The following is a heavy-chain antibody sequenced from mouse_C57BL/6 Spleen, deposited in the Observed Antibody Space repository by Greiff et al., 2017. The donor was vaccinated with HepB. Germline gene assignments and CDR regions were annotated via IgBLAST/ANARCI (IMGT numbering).Heavy chain of an antibody. CDR2: ISSGGSYT. D-gene: IGHD1-1*01. V-gene: IGHV5-6*01. Sequence: EVHLVESGGDLVKPGGSLKLSCAASGFTFSSYGMSWVRQTPDKRLEWVATISSGGSYTYYPDSVKGRFTISRDNAKNTLYLQMSSLKSEDTAMYYCARQGGSSYDWFAYWGQGTLVTVSA. J-gene: IGHJ3*01. CDR3: ARQGGSSYDWFAY. CDR1: GFTFSSYG.